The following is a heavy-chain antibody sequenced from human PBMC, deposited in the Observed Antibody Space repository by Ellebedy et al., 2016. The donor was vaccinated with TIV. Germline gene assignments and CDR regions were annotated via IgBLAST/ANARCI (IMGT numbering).Heavy chain of an antibody. D-gene: IGHD6-13*01. CDR3: ARDPGSWLTDY. J-gene: IGHJ4*02. Sequence: AASVKVSCRTSGYTFTTHGVSWLRQAPGQGLEWMGWVSGYNGNTQYAQKFQGRVTMTTDTSPTTAYMELRSLRSDDTAVYYCARDPGSWLTDYWGQGTLVTVSS. CDR1: GYTFTTHG. V-gene: IGHV1-18*04. CDR2: VSGYNGNT.